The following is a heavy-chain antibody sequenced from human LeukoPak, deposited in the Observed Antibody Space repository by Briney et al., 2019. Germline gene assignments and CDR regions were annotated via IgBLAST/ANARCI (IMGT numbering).Heavy chain of an antibody. CDR1: GYTFSGYY. CDR2: INPNSGGT. Sequence: ASVKVSCKASGYTFSGYYMHWVRQAPGQGLEWMGWINPNSGGTKYAQKFQDRVTMTRDTSINTAYMELRRLRSDDTAVYYCARVGAPGRKSRFDIWGQGTLVTVSS. V-gene: IGHV1-2*02. D-gene: IGHD3-10*01. CDR3: ARVGAPGRKSRFDI. J-gene: IGHJ3*02.